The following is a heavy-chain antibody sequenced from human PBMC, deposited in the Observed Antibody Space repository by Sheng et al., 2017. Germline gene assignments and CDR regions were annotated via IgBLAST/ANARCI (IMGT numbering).Heavy chain of an antibody. J-gene: IGHJ4*02. CDR3: AKDLRSYGSGSYTG. D-gene: IGHD3-10*01. CDR1: GFTFSSYA. CDR2: ISGSGGST. Sequence: VQLWSLGEAWYSLGGSLRLSCAASGFTFSSYAMSWVRQAPGKGLEWVSAISGSGGSTYYADSVKGRFTISRDNSKNTLYLQMNSLRAEDTAVYYCAKDLRSYGSGSYTGWGQGTLVTVSS. V-gene: IGHV3-23*01.